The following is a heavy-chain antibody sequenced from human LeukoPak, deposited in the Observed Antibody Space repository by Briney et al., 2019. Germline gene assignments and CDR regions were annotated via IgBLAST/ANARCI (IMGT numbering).Heavy chain of an antibody. CDR3: ARDPYYYDSSGYWH. CDR1: GFTFSSYT. Sequence: GGSLRLSCAASGFTFSSYTMNWVRQAPGKGLEWVSSISTSSSYIYYADSVKGRFTISRDNAKNSLYLQMNSLRAEDTAVYYCARDPYYYDSSGYWHWGQGTLVTVSS. D-gene: IGHD3-22*01. J-gene: IGHJ4*02. CDR2: ISTSSSYI. V-gene: IGHV3-21*01.